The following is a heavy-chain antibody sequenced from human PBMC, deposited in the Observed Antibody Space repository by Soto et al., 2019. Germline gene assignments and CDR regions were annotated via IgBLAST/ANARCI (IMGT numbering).Heavy chain of an antibody. Sequence: QVQLQESGPGLVKPSETLSLTCTVSGGSISSYYWSWIRQPPGKGLEWIGYIYYSATTNYNPSLNSRVTISVHTSKNQCSLKLTSVTAADTAVYYCARALWGPACHIYWFDPWGQGNLVTVSS. CDR3: ARALWGPACHIYWFDP. CDR2: IYYSATT. CDR1: GGSISSYY. J-gene: IGHJ5*02. V-gene: IGHV4-59*01. D-gene: IGHD2-2*01.